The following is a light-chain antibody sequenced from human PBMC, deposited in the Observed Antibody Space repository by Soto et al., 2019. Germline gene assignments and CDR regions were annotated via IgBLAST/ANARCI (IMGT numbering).Light chain of an antibody. CDR1: QSVGTN. CDR2: GAS. Sequence: EIVLSQSPGTLSLYPGEKATLSCRASQSVGTNLAWYQQKPGQAPRLLISGASSRATGIPDRFSGSGSETDFTLTIGRLEPEDFALYFCQHYGDSPITFGQGTLLEIK. J-gene: IGKJ5*01. V-gene: IGKV3-20*01. CDR3: QHYGDSPIT.